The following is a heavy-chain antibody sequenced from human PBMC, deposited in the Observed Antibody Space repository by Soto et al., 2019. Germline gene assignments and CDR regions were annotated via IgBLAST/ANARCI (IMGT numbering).Heavy chain of an antibody. Sequence: GGSLRLSCAASGFTFSSYAMSWVRQAPGKGLEWVSAISGSGGSTYYADSVKGRFTISRDNSKNTLYLQMNSLRAEDTAVYYCAKECDGGSCYSGLNDYWGQGTLVTVSS. CDR3: AKECDGGSCYSGLNDY. V-gene: IGHV3-23*01. CDR1: GFTFSSYA. J-gene: IGHJ4*02. CDR2: ISGSGGST. D-gene: IGHD2-15*01.